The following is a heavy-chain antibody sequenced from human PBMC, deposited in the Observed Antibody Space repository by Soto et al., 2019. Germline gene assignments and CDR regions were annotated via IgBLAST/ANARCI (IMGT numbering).Heavy chain of an antibody. CDR3: ARGRRGAAVAEVTMPQH. V-gene: IGHV1-69*01. J-gene: IGHJ1*01. CDR1: GSTFSSYA. D-gene: IGHD3-10*01. CDR2: IIPIFGTA. Sequence: QVQLVQSGAEVKKPGSSVKVSCKASGSTFSSYAISWVRQAPGQGLEWMGGIIPIFGTANYAQKFQGRVTITADESTSTAYMELSSLRSEDTAVYYCARGRRGAAVAEVTMPQHWGQGTLVTISS.